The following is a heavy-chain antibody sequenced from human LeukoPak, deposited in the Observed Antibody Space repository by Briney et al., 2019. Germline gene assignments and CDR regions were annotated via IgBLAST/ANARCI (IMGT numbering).Heavy chain of an antibody. CDR3: ARLKRRLSELGAFDI. V-gene: IGHV1-2*02. CDR2: INPNSGGT. Sequence: ASVTVSCKASGYTFTGYYMHWVRHAPGQGLEWMGWINPNSGGTNYAQKFQGRVTMTRDTSISTAYMELSRLRSDDTAVYYCARLKRRLSELGAFDIWGQGTMVTVSS. J-gene: IGHJ3*02. D-gene: IGHD3-16*02. CDR1: GYTFTGYY.